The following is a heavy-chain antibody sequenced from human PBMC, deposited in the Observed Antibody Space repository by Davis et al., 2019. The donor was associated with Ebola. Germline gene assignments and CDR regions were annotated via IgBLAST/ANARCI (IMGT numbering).Heavy chain of an antibody. Sequence: GGSLTLSCAASGFTSSSYSMNWVRQAPGKGPEWIAFISSRSSPIYYADSVMGRFTISRDNAKESLYLHMNSLRDEDTALYYCAIGRGSSWFHYWGRGTLVTVSS. CDR2: ISSRSSPI. J-gene: IGHJ4*02. CDR3: AIGRGSSWFHY. CDR1: GFTSSSYS. V-gene: IGHV3-48*02. D-gene: IGHD6-13*01.